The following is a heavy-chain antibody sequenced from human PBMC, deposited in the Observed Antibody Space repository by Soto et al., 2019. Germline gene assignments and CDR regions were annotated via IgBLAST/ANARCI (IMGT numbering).Heavy chain of an antibody. Sequence: SETLSLTXTVSGGSISSSSYYWGWIRQPPGKGLEWIGSIYYSGSTYYNPSLKSRVTISVDTSKNQFSLKLSSVTAADTAVYYCARGAVAGRYANYGMDVWGQGTTVTVSS. CDR3: ARGAVAGRYANYGMDV. V-gene: IGHV4-39*01. CDR2: IYYSGST. D-gene: IGHD6-19*01. J-gene: IGHJ6*02. CDR1: GGSISSSSYY.